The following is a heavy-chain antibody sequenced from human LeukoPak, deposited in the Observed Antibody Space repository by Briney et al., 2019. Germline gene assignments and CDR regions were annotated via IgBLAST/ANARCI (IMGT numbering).Heavy chain of an antibody. V-gene: IGHV4-59*01. CDR1: GGSISSYY. J-gene: IGHJ4*02. D-gene: IGHD6-19*01. CDR2: IYYTGST. CDR3: ARDSGSGTYY. Sequence: SETLSLTCTVSGGSISSYYWSWIRQPPGKGLEWIGHIYYTGSTNYNPSLKSRVTISIDTSKNQFSLQLSSVTAGDTAVYYCARDSGSGTYYWGQGTLVTVSS.